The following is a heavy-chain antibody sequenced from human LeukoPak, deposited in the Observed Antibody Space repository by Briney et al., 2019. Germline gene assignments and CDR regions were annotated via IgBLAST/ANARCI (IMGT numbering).Heavy chain of an antibody. J-gene: IGHJ4*02. CDR2: ISDSSRTT. CDR1: GFTFSTEA. CDR3: AKKLGFIPQFDY. Sequence: GGSLRLSCEVSGFTFSTEAMTWVRQAPGKGLEWVSSISDSSRTTYYADSVQGRFTISRDNSRNTVYLQMNSLRVEDTAFYYCAKKLGFIPQFDYGSQGTLVAVSS. V-gene: IGHV3-23*01. D-gene: IGHD6-13*01.